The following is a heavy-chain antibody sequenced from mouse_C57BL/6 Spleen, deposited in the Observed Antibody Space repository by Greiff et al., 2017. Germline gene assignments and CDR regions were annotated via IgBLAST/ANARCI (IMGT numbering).Heavy chain of an antibody. CDR2: IWRGGST. V-gene: IGHV2-5*01. J-gene: IGHJ3*01. CDR1: GFSLTSYG. D-gene: IGHD2-3*01. CDR3: AKNLDDGYAWFAY. Sequence: QVQLKESGPGLVQPSQSLSITCTVSGFSLTSYGVHWVRQSPGKGLEWLGVIWRGGSTDYNAAFMSRLSITKDNSKSQVFFKMNSLQADDTAIYYCAKNLDDGYAWFAYWGQGTLVTVSA.